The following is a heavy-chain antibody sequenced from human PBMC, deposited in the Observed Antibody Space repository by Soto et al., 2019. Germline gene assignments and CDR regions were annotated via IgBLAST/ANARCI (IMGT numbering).Heavy chain of an antibody. D-gene: IGHD6-13*01. J-gene: IGHJ3*02. Sequence: GESLKISCKGSGYSFTSYWISWVRQMPGKGLEWMGRIDPSYSYTNYSPSFQGHVTISADKSISTAYLQRSSLKASDTAMYYCARPGTWAGSSWWGNDAFDIWGQGTMVTVSS. CDR3: ARPGTWAGSSWWGNDAFDI. CDR1: GYSFTSYW. V-gene: IGHV5-10-1*01. CDR2: IDPSYSYT.